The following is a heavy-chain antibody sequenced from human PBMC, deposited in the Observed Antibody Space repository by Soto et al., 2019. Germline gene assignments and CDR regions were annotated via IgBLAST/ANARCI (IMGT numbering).Heavy chain of an antibody. Sequence: EVQFVESGGGLVQPGGSLRLSCETSGFAFSNYWMTWVRQAPGKGLEWVANIKKDGSQKNFVDSVKGRFTISRDNAKNSLYLQMDSLRVEDTAIYYCVKEIASAQWGQGTLVTVSS. D-gene: IGHD6-25*01. CDR3: VKEIASAQ. V-gene: IGHV3-7*01. J-gene: IGHJ4*02. CDR1: GFAFSNYW. CDR2: IKKDGSQK.